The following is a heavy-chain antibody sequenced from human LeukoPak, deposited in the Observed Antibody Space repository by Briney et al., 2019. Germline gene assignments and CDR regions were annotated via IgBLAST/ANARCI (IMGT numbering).Heavy chain of an antibody. CDR2: ISSSSSYL. Sequence: GGSLRLSCAASGFTFSSYSMNWVRQAPGKGLEWVSSISSSSSYLYYADSVKGRFTISRDNAKNSLYLQMNSLRAEDTAVYYCARKAGTGAFDIWGQGTMVTVSS. J-gene: IGHJ3*02. V-gene: IGHV3-21*01. D-gene: IGHD6-19*01. CDR1: GFTFSSYS. CDR3: ARKAGTGAFDI.